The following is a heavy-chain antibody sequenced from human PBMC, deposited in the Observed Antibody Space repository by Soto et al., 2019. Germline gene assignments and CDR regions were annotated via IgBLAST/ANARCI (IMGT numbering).Heavy chain of an antibody. V-gene: IGHV4-39*01. J-gene: IGHJ5*02. D-gene: IGHD6-13*01. CDR3: AGVAAAGGGTFNWFDP. Sequence: PSETLSLTCTVSGGSISSGGYYWGWIRQPPGKGLEWIGSIYYSGSTYYNPSLKSRVTISVDTSKNQFSLKLSSVTAADTAVYYCAGVAAAGGGTFNWFDPWGQGTLVTVSS. CDR2: IYYSGST. CDR1: GGSISSGGYY.